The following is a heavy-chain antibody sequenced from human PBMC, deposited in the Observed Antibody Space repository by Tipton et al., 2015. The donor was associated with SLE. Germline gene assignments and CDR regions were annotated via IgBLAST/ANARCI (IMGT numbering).Heavy chain of an antibody. CDR3: ARDQEGIYSDVSGYHPEY. J-gene: IGHJ4*02. Sequence: RSLRLSCAASGFTFSSYALHWVRQAPDKGLEWVAVISYDGTNQYYADSVKGRFTISRDNSNNTLYLQMSSLRVEDTAVYFCARDQEGIYSDVSGYHPEYWGQGTLVTVSS. CDR2: ISYDGTNQ. CDR1: GFTFSSYA. D-gene: IGHD3-22*01. V-gene: IGHV3-30*04.